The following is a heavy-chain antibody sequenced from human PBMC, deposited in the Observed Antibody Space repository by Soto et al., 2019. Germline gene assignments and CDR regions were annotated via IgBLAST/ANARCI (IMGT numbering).Heavy chain of an antibody. CDR3: ARDVGEYYYGSGSYYNVGY. D-gene: IGHD3-10*01. CDR2: ISSSSSYI. Sequence: GGSLRLSCAASGFTFSSYSMNWVRQAPGKGLEWVSSISSSSSYIYYADSVKGRFTISRDNAKNSLYLQMNSLRAEDTAVYYCARDVGEYYYGSGSYYNVGYWGQGTLVTVSS. CDR1: GFTFSSYS. V-gene: IGHV3-21*01. J-gene: IGHJ4*02.